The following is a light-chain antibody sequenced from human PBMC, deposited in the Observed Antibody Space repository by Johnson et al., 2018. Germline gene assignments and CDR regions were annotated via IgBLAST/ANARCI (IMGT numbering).Light chain of an antibody. CDR1: SSNIGNNN. J-gene: IGLJ1*01. CDR2: ENN. CDR3: GKWDSSLRAGNV. Sequence: QSVLTQPPSVSAAPGQKVTISCSGSSSNIGNNNVYWYQQLPGTAPKLLIYENNKRTSGIPDRFYGSKSGTSATLGITGLQTGDEAEYYCGKWDSSLRAGNVFGTGTKVTVL. V-gene: IGLV1-51*02.